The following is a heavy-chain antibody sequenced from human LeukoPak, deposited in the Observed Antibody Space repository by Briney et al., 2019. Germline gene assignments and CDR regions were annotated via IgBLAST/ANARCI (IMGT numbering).Heavy chain of an antibody. CDR1: GGSISSSSYY. Sequence: SETLSLTCTVSGGSISSSSYYWGWIRQPPGKGLEWIGSIYYSGSTYYNPSLKSRVTISVDTSKNQFSLKLSSVTAADTAVYYCARDIPGRWDYYGMDVWGQGTTVTVSS. J-gene: IGHJ6*02. D-gene: IGHD5-24*01. V-gene: IGHV4-39*07. CDR3: ARDIPGRWDYYGMDV. CDR2: IYYSGST.